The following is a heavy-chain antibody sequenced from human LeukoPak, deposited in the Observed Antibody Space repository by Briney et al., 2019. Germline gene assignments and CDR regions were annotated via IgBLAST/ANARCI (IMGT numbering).Heavy chain of an antibody. V-gene: IGHV4-39*07. CDR1: GGSISSSSYY. Sequence: PSETLSLTCTVSGGSISSSSYYWGWIRQPPGKGLEWIGSIYYSGSTYYNPSLKSRVTISVDTSKNQFSLKLSSVTAADTAVYYCASDVVATKAFDPWGQGTLVTVSS. CDR2: IYYSGST. D-gene: IGHD5-12*01. J-gene: IGHJ5*02. CDR3: ASDVVATKAFDP.